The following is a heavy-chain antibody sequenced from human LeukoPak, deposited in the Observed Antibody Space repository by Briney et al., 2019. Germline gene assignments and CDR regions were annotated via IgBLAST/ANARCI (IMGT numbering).Heavy chain of an antibody. CDR2: IWSDGSKK. CDR3: VRGKQNMDV. V-gene: IGHV3-30*02. D-gene: IGHD3-10*01. J-gene: IGHJ6*03. Sequence: GGSLRLSCVASGFTFSSYGMHWVRQAPGKGLEWVAFIWSDGSKKYYADSVKGRFTISRDNSKNTLYLQMNSLRTEDTALYYCVRGKQNMDVWGKGTTVTVSS. CDR1: GFTFSSYG.